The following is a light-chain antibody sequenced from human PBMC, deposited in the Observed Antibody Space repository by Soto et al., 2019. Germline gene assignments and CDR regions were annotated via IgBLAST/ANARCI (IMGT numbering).Light chain of an antibody. Sequence: QSVLTQAPSASGTPGQRVTISCSGSSSNIGSNTVNWYQHLPGTAPKLLIYSDNQRPSGVPDRFSGSKSGTSASLAISGLQSEDEADYYCAAWDDIMSGPGVVFGGGTKLTVL. V-gene: IGLV1-44*01. CDR2: SDN. CDR1: SSNIGSNT. CDR3: AAWDDIMSGPGVV. J-gene: IGLJ2*01.